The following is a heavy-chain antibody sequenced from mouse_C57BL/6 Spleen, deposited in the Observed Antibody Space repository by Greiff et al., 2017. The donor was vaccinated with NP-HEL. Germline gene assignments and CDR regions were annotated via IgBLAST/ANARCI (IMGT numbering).Heavy chain of an antibody. V-gene: IGHV1-76*01. Sequence: QVQLQQSGAELVRPGASVKLSCKASGYTFTDYYINWVKQRPGQGLEWIARIYPGSGNTYYNEKFKGKATLTAEKSSSTAYMQLSSLTSEDSAVYFCARGGYYDYLDYWGQGTTLTVSS. CDR1: GYTFTDYY. J-gene: IGHJ2*01. CDR3: ARGGYYDYLDY. D-gene: IGHD2-4*01. CDR2: IYPGSGNT.